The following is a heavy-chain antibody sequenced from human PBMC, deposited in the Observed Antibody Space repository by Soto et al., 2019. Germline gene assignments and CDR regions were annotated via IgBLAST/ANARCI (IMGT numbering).Heavy chain of an antibody. Sequence: SETLSLTCTVSGGSISSSSYYWGWIRQPPGKGLEWIGSIYYSGSTYYNPSLKSRVTISVDTSKNQFSLKPSSVTAADTAVYYCARRVPYSSSWYFDYWGQGTLVTVSS. D-gene: IGHD6-13*01. CDR3: ARRVPYSSSWYFDY. V-gene: IGHV4-39*01. CDR1: GGSISSSSYY. CDR2: IYYSGST. J-gene: IGHJ4*02.